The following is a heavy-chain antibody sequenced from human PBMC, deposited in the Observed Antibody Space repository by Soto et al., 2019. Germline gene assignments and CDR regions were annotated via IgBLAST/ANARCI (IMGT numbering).Heavy chain of an antibody. CDR2: MNPNSGNT. V-gene: IGHV1-8*01. CDR1: GYTFTSYD. D-gene: IGHD3-3*01. Sequence: QVQLVQSGAEVKKPGASVKVSCKASGYTFTSYDINWVRQATGQGLEWMGWMNPNSGNTGYAQKFQGSVTMTRNTSISTAYMELSSLRSEDTAVYYCARRIDDFWSGTGYYYYMDVWGKGTTVTVSS. CDR3: ARRIDDFWSGTGYYYYMDV. J-gene: IGHJ6*03.